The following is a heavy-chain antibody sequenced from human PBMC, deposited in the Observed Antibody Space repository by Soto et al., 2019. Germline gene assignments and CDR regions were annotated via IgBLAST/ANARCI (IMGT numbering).Heavy chain of an antibody. CDR2: MNPKSGST. CDR3: VKGGVTMVRGVITH. V-gene: IGHV1-8*02. D-gene: IGHD3-10*01. Sequence: GASVKVSCKASGCTFSSYAISWVRQAPGQGLEWMGWMNPKSGSTGYAQQFQGRVIMTRSNSISTAYMELSSLRAEDTAVYYCVKGGVTMVRGVITHWGQGTLVTVSS. J-gene: IGHJ4*02. CDR1: GCTFSSYA.